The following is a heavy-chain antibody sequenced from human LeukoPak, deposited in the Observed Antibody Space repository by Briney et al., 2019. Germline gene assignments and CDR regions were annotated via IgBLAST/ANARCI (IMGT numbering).Heavy chain of an antibody. J-gene: IGHJ4*02. V-gene: IGHV3-23*01. CDR3: AADGRKWEILPSLDY. Sequence: GGSLRVSCAASGFTFSSYSMNWVRQAPGNGLEWVSAISGSGGSTYYADSVKGRFTISRDNSKNTLYLQMNSLRAEDTAVYYCAADGRKWEILPSLDYWGQGTLVTVSS. D-gene: IGHD1-26*01. CDR2: ISGSGGST. CDR1: GFTFSSYS.